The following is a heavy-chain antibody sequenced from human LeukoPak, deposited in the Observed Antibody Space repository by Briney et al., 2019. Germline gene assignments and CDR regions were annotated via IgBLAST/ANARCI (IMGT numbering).Heavy chain of an antibody. V-gene: IGHV5-51*01. J-gene: IGHJ6*02. CDR2: VYPGDSDT. D-gene: IGHD5-24*01. Sequence: GESLKISCKGSGYTFTNYWIHWVRQMPGKGLEWMGNVYPGDSDTRYSPSFQGQVTISADKSITTTYLQWNSLKASDTAIYYCARLGAVGGYNFGYYYHMDVWGQGTTVTVSS. CDR1: GYTFTNYW. CDR3: ARLGAVGGYNFGYYYHMDV.